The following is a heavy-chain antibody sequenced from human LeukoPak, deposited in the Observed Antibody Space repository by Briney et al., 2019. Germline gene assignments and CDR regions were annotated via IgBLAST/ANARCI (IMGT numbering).Heavy chain of an antibody. CDR2: IRSKAYGGTT. V-gene: IGHV3-49*01. Sequence: PGGSLRLSCAASGFTFSDYYMSWIRQAPGKGLEWVGFIRSKAYGGTTEYAASVKGRFTISRDGSKSIAYLQMNSLKTEDTAVYYCTRAVKWEPYYFDYWGQGTLVTVSS. CDR3: TRAVKWEPYYFDY. D-gene: IGHD1-26*01. CDR1: GFTFSDYY. J-gene: IGHJ4*02.